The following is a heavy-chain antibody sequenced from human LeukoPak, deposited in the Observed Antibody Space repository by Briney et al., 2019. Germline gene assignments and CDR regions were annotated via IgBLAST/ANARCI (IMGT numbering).Heavy chain of an antibody. J-gene: IGHJ3*02. V-gene: IGHV1-2*02. CDR1: GYTFTGYY. CDR3: AGQLEGDAFDI. Sequence: ASVKVSCKASGYTFTGYYMHWVRQAPGQGLEWMGWINPNSGGTNYAQKFQGRVTMTRDTSISTAYMELRSLRSDDTAVYYCAGQLEGDAFDIWGQGTMVTVSS. CDR2: INPNSGGT. D-gene: IGHD1-1*01.